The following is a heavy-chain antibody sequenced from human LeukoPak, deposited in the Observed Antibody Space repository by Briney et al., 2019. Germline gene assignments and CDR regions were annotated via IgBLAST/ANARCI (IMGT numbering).Heavy chain of an antibody. Sequence: PGGSLRLSCAASGSTFSSYWMSWVRQAPGKGLEWVANIKQDGSEKYYVDSVKGRFTISRDNAKNSLYLQMNSLRAEDTAVYYCARAKEGNWFDPWGQGTLVTVTS. CDR2: IKQDGSEK. CDR3: ARAKEGNWFDP. V-gene: IGHV3-7*01. CDR1: GSTFSSYW. J-gene: IGHJ5*02.